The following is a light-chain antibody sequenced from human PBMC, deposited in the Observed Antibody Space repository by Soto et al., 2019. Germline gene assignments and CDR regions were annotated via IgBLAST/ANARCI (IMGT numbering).Light chain of an antibody. CDR3: QQDNSYPRT. Sequence: DIQMTQSPSTLSASVGDRVTITCRASQSISSWLAWYQQKPGKAPKLLIYKASSLESGVPSRFSGSGSGTEFTLTISSLQPDEFATYYCQQDNSYPRTFGQGTKVEIK. V-gene: IGKV1-5*03. J-gene: IGKJ1*01. CDR1: QSISSW. CDR2: KAS.